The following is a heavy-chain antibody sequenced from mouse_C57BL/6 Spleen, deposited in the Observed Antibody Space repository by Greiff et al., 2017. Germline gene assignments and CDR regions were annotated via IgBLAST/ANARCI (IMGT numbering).Heavy chain of an antibody. D-gene: IGHD3-2*02. CDR1: GYTFPSYW. CDR2: LHPNSGSN. V-gene: IGHV1-64*01. CDR3: ARSLDSSGYPFAY. Sequence: QVQLQQPGAELVKPGASVTLSCKASGYTFPSYWMHWVTQRPGQGLEWIGLLHPNSGSNNYNEKVKSKATLTVDKSSSTAYMQFIILTSEASAVYDLARSLDSSGYPFAYWGQGTLVTVSA. J-gene: IGHJ3*01.